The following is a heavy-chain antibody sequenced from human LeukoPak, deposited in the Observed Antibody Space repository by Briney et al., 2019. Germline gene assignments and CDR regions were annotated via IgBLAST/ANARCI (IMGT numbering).Heavy chain of an antibody. V-gene: IGHV6-1*01. J-gene: IGHJ4*02. CDR1: GDSVSSNSAA. CDR3: ARDGDFWSGYYLGSFDY. Sequence: SQTLSLTCAISGDSVSSNSAAWNWIRQSPSRGLEWLGRTYYRSKWYNDYAVSAKSRITINPDTSKNQFSLQLNSVTPEDTAVYYCARDGDFWSGYYLGSFDYWGQGTLVTVSS. D-gene: IGHD3-3*01. CDR2: TYYRSKWYN.